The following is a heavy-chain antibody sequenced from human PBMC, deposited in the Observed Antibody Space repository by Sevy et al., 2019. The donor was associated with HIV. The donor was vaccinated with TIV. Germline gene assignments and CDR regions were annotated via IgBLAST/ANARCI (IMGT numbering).Heavy chain of an antibody. D-gene: IGHD6-19*01. Sequence: ASVKVSCKASGGTISRDGISWVRQAPGQGLEWMGGIISFFDMTNYAQKFQGRVTISADESTSTVYMELSSLRFEDTAVYYCERGGGSGWYYFDSWGQGTLVTVSS. CDR3: ERGGGSGWYYFDS. CDR1: GGTISRDG. V-gene: IGHV1-69*13. CDR2: IISFFDMT. J-gene: IGHJ4*02.